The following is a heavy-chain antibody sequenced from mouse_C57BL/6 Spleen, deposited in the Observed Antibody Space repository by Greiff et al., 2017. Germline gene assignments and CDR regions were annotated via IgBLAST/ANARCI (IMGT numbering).Heavy chain of an antibody. J-gene: IGHJ4*01. D-gene: IGHD2-1*01. V-gene: IGHV1-52*01. CDR1: GYTFTSYW. CDR2: IDPSDSET. CDR3: AVGCYYGNYLYAMGC. Sequence: QVQLQQPGAELVRPGSSVKLSCKASGYTFTSYWMHWVKQRPIQGLEWIGNIDPSDSETHYNQKFKDKATLTVDKSSSPAYMQLSSLTSEDSAVYYCAVGCYYGNYLYAMGCWGQGISVTVSS.